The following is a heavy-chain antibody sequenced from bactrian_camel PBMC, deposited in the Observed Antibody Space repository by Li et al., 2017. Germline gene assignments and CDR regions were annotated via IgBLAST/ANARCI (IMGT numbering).Heavy chain of an antibody. V-gene: IGHV3S25*01. D-gene: IGHD2*01. CDR1: GYTYSGNC. Sequence: QLVESGGALVQTGGSLRLSCAASGYTYSGNCMGWFRQAPGKEREGVAAIYTGGGSTYYADSVKGRFTISQDNAKNTVYLQMNSLKPEDTAMYYCAAGLRHWYRPVAERSYFYWGQGTQVTVS. J-gene: IGHJ4*01. CDR3: AAGLRHWYRPVAERSYFY. CDR2: IYTGGGST.